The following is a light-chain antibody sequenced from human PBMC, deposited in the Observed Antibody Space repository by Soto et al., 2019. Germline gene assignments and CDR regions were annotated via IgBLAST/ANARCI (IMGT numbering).Light chain of an antibody. Sequence: EVVLMQSPDTLSLSPGDRAALSCKASQSVHNYLAWYQQKPGQAPRLLIYGASNRAAGIPARFSGSGSGTDFTLTINSLEPEDFAVYYCQQRTNWPQITSGQGTRLEIK. CDR2: GAS. CDR3: QQRTNWPQIT. CDR1: QSVHNY. V-gene: IGKV3-11*01. J-gene: IGKJ5*01.